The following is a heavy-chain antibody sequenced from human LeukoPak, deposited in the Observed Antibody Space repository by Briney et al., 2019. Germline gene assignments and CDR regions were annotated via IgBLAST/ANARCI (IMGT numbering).Heavy chain of an antibody. CDR1: GFTFSTYW. J-gene: IGHJ4*02. CDR2: INQDGSEK. Sequence: PGGSLRLSCAASGFTFSTYWMSRVRQAPGKGLEWVANINQDGSEKDYVDFVKGRFTISRDNAKNSLYLQMNSLRAEDTAVYYCVRVQASAGDYWGQGTLVTVSS. V-gene: IGHV3-7*05. D-gene: IGHD6-13*01. CDR3: VRVQASAGDY.